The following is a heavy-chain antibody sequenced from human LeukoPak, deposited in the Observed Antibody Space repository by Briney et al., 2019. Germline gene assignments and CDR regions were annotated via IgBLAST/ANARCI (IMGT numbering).Heavy chain of an antibody. D-gene: IGHD2-8*01. CDR1: EFTFSSYS. V-gene: IGHV3-21*01. CDR2: ISSSSSYT. J-gene: IGHJ4*02. Sequence: GGSLRLSCAASEFTFSSYSMNWVRQAPGKGLEWVSSISSSSSYTYYADSVKGRFTISRDNAKNSLYLQMNSLRAEDTAVYYCARSYCTNGVCRYYFDYWGQGTLVTVSS. CDR3: ARSYCTNGVCRYYFDY.